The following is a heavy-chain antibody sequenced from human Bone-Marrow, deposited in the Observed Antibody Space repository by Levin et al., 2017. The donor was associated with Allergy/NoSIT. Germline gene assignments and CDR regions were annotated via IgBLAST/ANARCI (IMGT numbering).Heavy chain of an antibody. J-gene: IGHJ4*02. CDR1: GFTFSTYA. CDR3: ARDRNSGSGSSTPYFDY. CDR2: ISSSSSYI. D-gene: IGHD1-26*01. Sequence: GGSLRLSCAASGFTFSTYAMNWVRQAPGEGLEWASSISSSSSYIYYADSVKGRFTISRDNAENSLYLQMNSLRAEDTAVYYCARDRNSGSGSSTPYFDYWGQGSLVTVSS. V-gene: IGHV3-21*01.